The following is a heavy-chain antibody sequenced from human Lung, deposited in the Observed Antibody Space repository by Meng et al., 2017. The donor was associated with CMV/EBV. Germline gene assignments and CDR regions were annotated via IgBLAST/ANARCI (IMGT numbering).Heavy chain of an antibody. CDR3: ERAHRQYYYDGMDF. V-gene: IGHV3-74*01. Sequence: ESLKISXAASGFTFSSYWLHWVRQAPGKGLVWVSRINSDGSSTSYADSVKGRFTISRDNAKNTVYLQMNSLRAEDTAVYNCERAHRQYYYDGMDFWGEGXTVTVSS. J-gene: IGHJ6*04. CDR2: INSDGSST. CDR1: GFTFSSYW.